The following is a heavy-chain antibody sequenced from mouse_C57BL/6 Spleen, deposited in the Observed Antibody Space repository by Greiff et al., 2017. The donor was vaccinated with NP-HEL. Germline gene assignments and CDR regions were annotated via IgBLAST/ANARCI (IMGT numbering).Heavy chain of an antibody. CDR1: GFNIKDDY. J-gene: IGHJ4*01. V-gene: IGHV14-4*01. CDR2: IDPENGDT. CDR3: TTGEYYYAMDY. Sequence: EVQLQQSGAELVRPGASVKLSCTASGFNIKDDYMHWVKQRPEQGLEWIGWIDPENGDTEYASKFQGKATITADTSSNTAYLQRSSLTSEDTAVYYCTTGEYYYAMDYLGQVTSVTVSS.